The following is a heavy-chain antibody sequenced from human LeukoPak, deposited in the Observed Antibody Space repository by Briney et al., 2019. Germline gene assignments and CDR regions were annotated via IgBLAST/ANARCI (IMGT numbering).Heavy chain of an antibody. Sequence: SETLSLTCTVSGGSISSSSYYWGWIRQPTGKGVEWIGSIYYSGSTYYNPSPKSRVTISVDTSKNQFSLKLSSVTAADTAVYYCASQAYSSLFDYWGQGTLVTVSS. CDR2: IYYSGST. D-gene: IGHD6-13*01. J-gene: IGHJ4*02. CDR1: GGSISSSSYY. CDR3: ASQAYSSLFDY. V-gene: IGHV4-39*01.